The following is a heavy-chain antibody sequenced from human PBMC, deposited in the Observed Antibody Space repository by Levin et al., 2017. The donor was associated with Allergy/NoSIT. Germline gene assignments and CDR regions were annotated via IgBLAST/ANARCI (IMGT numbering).Heavy chain of an antibody. Sequence: PGGSLRLSCAASGFTFSNYWMHWVRQAPGKGLVWVSRINSDGSSTSYADSVKGRFTISRVNAKNTLYLQMNSLRAEDTAVYYCARDLGSYAVYGMDVWGQGTTVTVSS. D-gene: IGHD2-2*01. V-gene: IGHV3-74*01. CDR1: GFTFSNYW. CDR3: ARDLGSYAVYGMDV. CDR2: INSDGSST. J-gene: IGHJ6*02.